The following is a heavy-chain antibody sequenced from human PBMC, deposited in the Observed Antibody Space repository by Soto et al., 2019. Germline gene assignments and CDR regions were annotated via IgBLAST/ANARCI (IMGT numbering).Heavy chain of an antibody. D-gene: IGHD2-21*02. CDR3: ARVRDPNYYYYGMDV. Sequence: GASVKVSCKASGYTFTSYYMHWVRQAPGQGLEWMGIINPSGGSTSYAQKFQGRVTMTRDTSTSTVYMELSSLRSEDTAVYYCARVRDPNYYYYGMDVWGQGTTVTVSS. CDR2: INPSGGST. CDR1: GYTFTSYY. V-gene: IGHV1-46*01. J-gene: IGHJ6*02.